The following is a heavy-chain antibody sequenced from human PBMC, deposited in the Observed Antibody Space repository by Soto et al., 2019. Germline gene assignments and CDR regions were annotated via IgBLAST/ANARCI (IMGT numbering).Heavy chain of an antibody. CDR3: ARGPLHYYDSSGYYAGWYFDN. J-gene: IGHJ4*02. CDR2: IWYDGSIK. V-gene: IGHV3-33*01. CDR1: GFSFSRYG. Sequence: PGGSLRLSCAASGFSFSRYGMHWVRQAPGKGLEWVAIIWYDGSIKYYADSVKGRFTISRDNSKNTLYLQMDSLRAEDTAVYYCARGPLHYYDSSGYYAGWYFDNWGQGTLVTVSS. D-gene: IGHD3-22*01.